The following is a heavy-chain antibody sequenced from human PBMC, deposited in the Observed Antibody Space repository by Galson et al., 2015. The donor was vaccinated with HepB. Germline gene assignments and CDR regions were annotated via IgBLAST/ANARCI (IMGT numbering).Heavy chain of an antibody. Sequence: SVKVSCKASGGTFSSYAISWVRQAPGQGLEWMGGIIPIFGTANYAQKFQGRVTITADESTSTAYMELSSLRSEDTAVYYCARAATVTTWLFDIWGQGTMVTVSS. J-gene: IGHJ3*02. CDR2: IIPIFGTA. CDR3: ARAATVTTWLFDI. V-gene: IGHV1-69*13. D-gene: IGHD4-17*01. CDR1: GGTFSSYA.